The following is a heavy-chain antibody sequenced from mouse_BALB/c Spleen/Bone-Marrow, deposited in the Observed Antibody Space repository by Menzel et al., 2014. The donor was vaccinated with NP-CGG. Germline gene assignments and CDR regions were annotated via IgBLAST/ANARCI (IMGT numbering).Heavy chain of an antibody. Sequence: LQQSGSELVRPGASVKLSCKASGYTFTSYWMHWVKQRHGQGLEWIGNIYPGSGSTNYDEKFKSKGTLTVDTSSSTAYMHLNSLTSEDSAVYYCTRDQVRREYYYAMDYWVQGTSVTVSS. D-gene: IGHD2-14*01. J-gene: IGHJ4*01. V-gene: IGHV1S22*01. CDR1: GYTFTSYW. CDR3: TRDQVRREYYYAMDY. CDR2: IYPGSGST.